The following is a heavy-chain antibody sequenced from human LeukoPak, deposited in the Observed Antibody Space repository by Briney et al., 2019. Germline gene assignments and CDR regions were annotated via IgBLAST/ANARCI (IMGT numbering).Heavy chain of an antibody. CDR1: GFTFSSSS. V-gene: IGHV3-74*01. CDR2: LNSDGRSI. CDR3: AKESSTWRQADTLFDS. D-gene: IGHD6-13*01. Sequence: PGGSLRLSCAASGFTFSSSSMHWVRQAPGGGLVWVSRLNSDGRSINYADFVKGRFIISRDNAKNTLYLQMNSLRVEDTAVYYCAKESSTWRQADTLFDSWGQGILVTVSS. J-gene: IGHJ4*02.